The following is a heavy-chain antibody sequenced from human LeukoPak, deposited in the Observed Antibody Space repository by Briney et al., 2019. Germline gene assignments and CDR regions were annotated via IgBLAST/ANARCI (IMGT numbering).Heavy chain of an antibody. CDR1: GFTFSSYG. CDR3: AKGDGYNSFDY. D-gene: IGHD5-24*01. V-gene: IGHV3-30*18. Sequence: GGSLRLSCAASGFTFSSYGMHWVRQAPGKGLEWVAVISYDGSNKYYADSVKGRFTISRDNSKNTLYLQMNSLRAEDTAVYYCAKGDGYNSFDYWGQGTLVIVSS. J-gene: IGHJ4*02. CDR2: ISYDGSNK.